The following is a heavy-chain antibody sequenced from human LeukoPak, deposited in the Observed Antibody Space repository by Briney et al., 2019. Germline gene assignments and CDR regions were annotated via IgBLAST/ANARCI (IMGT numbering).Heavy chain of an antibody. CDR1: GFTFDDYA. Sequence: GGSLRLSCAASGFTFDDYAMHWVPQAPGKGLERVSGISWNSGSIGYADSVKGRFTISRDNAKNSLYLQMNSLRAEDTALYFCAKDPGYYYDSSAYFDYWGQGTLVTVSS. CDR2: ISWNSGSI. CDR3: AKDPGYYYDSSAYFDY. D-gene: IGHD3-22*01. V-gene: IGHV3-9*01. J-gene: IGHJ4*02.